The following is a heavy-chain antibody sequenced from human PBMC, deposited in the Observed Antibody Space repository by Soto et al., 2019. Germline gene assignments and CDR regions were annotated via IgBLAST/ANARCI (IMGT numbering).Heavy chain of an antibody. V-gene: IGHV3-33*01. CDR3: ARDGSGGDWRFFDY. CDR2: IWYDGSNK. D-gene: IGHD2-21*02. Sequence: QVQLVESGGGVVQPGRSLRLSCAASGFTFSSYGMHWVRQAPGKGLEWVAVIWYDGSNKYYADSVKGRFTISRDNSENTVYLQMNSLRAEDTAVYYCARDGSGGDWRFFDYWGQAALVTVSS. J-gene: IGHJ4*02. CDR1: GFTFSSYG.